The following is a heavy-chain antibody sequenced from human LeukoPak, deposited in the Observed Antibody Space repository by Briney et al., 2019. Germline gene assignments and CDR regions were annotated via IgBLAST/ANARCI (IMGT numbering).Heavy chain of an antibody. V-gene: IGHV1-46*01. CDR3: ARDRVATNGFDP. D-gene: IGHD5-12*01. CDR1: GYTFTSYY. Sequence: GASVKVSCKASGYTFTSYYMHWVRQAPGQGLEWMGIINPSGGSTSYAQKFQGRVTMTRDMPTSTVYMELSSLRSEDTAVYYCARDRVATNGFDPWGQGTLVTVSS. J-gene: IGHJ5*02. CDR2: INPSGGST.